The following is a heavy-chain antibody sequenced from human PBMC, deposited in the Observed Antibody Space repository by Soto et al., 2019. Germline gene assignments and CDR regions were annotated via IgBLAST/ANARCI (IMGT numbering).Heavy chain of an antibody. V-gene: IGHV4-39*01. CDR2: IYYSGST. Sequence: QLQLQESGPGLVKPSETLSLTCTVSGGSISSSSYYWGWIRQPPGKGLEWIGSIYYSGSTYYNPSLTRRVTISVDPSQNQFSLKRNSVPAADTAVYFGARHLRPMAARPPYYLDYWGQGTLVTVSS. CDR3: ARHLRPMAARPPYYLDY. J-gene: IGHJ4*01. CDR1: GGSISSSSYY. D-gene: IGHD6-6*01.